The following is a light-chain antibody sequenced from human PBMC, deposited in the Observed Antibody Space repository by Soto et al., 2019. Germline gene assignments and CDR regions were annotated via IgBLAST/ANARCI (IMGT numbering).Light chain of an antibody. J-gene: IGLJ3*02. V-gene: IGLV1-40*01. CDR1: SSNIGAPYD. Sequence: QSVLTQPPSVSGAPGQRVTISCTGISSNIGAPYDVHWYQQLPGTAPKLLIYGNNNRPSGVPDRFSGSKSGTSASLAITGLQAEDEADYYCQSYDSRLSGSVFGGGTKLTVL. CDR3: QSYDSRLSGSV. CDR2: GNN.